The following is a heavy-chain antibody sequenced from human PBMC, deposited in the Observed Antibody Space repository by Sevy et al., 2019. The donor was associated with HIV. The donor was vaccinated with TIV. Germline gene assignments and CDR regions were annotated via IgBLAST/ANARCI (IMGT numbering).Heavy chain of an antibody. CDR2: ISGSGGST. CDR1: GFTFSSYA. V-gene: IGHV3-23*01. CDR3: AKDLRITIFAVVIDYYMDV. J-gene: IGHJ6*03. D-gene: IGHD3-3*01. Sequence: GGSLRLSCAASGFTFSSYAMSWVRQAPGKGLEWVSAISGSGGSTYYADSVKGRFTISRDNSKNTLYLQMNSLRAEDTAVYYCAKDLRITIFAVVIDYYMDVWGKGTTVTVSS.